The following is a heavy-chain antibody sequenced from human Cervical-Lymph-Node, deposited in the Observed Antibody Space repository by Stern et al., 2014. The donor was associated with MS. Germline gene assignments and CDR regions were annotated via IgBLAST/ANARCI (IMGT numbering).Heavy chain of an antibody. V-gene: IGHV1-69*01. J-gene: IGHJ5*02. Sequence: QVQLVQSGGEVTKPGWSVKVSCKASGGTFSQVPSSWVRQAPGQGLEWMGGIFPVFGTPTYAQEFRGRVTITADVSTSTVYMELSSLRSDDTAVYYCALSSETSDRWYSLGYDLWGQGTLVTVSS. CDR2: IFPVFGTP. CDR1: GGTFSQVP. CDR3: ALSSETSDRWYSLGYDL. D-gene: IGHD6-13*01.